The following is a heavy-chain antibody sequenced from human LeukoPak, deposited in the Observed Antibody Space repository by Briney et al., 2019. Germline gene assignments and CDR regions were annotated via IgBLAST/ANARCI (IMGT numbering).Heavy chain of an antibody. CDR1: GGSISSSNW. J-gene: IGHJ5*02. V-gene: IGHV4-4*02. D-gene: IGHD6-13*01. CDR3: TRHPAAGESWFDP. CDR2: IYHSGNT. Sequence: KTSETLSLTCAVSGGSISSSNWWNWVRQPPGKGLEWIGKIYHSGNTNYNPSLKCRVTISVDKAKNHVYLNLSSVTAADTAIYYCTRHPAAGESWFDPWGQGTLVTVSS.